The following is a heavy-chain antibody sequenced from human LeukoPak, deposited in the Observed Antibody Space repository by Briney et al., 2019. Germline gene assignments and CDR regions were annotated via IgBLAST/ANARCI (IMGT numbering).Heavy chain of an antibody. D-gene: IGHD5-18*01. J-gene: IGHJ4*02. CDR3: ATYRQVLLPLES. Sequence: GGSLRLSCAASGFTFSSYSMNWVRQAPGKGLEWVSSIFQGGGEIHYADSVRGRFTISRDNSKSTLFLQMNSLRAEDTAIYYCATYRQVLLPLESWGQGTLATVSS. CDR2: IFQGGGEI. CDR1: GFTFSSYS. V-gene: IGHV3-21*04.